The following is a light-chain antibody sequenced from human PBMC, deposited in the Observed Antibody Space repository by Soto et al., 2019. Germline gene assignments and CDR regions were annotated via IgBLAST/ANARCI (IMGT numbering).Light chain of an antibody. J-gene: IGLJ1*01. Sequence: QSALTQPASVSGSPGQSITISCTGTSSDVGGYNYVSWYQQHPGKAPKLIIYDVSNRPSGVSNHFSGSKSDNTASLTISGLQAEDEADYYCSSYTSSNTQVFGTGTKVTVL. V-gene: IGLV2-14*01. CDR2: DVS. CDR1: SSDVGGYNY. CDR3: SSYTSSNTQV.